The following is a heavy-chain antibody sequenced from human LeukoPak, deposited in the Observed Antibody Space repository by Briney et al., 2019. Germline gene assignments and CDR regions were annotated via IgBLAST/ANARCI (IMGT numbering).Heavy chain of an antibody. CDR2: IYYSGST. CDR1: GGSISSSSYY. D-gene: IGHD1/OR15-1a*01. J-gene: IGHJ3*02. V-gene: IGHV4-39*07. Sequence: SETLSLTCTVSGGSISSSSYYWGWIRQPPGKGLEWIGSIYYSGSTYYNPSLKSRVTISVDTSKNQFSLKLSSVTAADTAVYYCASTPGNKPFDIWGQGTMVTVSS. CDR3: ASTPGNKPFDI.